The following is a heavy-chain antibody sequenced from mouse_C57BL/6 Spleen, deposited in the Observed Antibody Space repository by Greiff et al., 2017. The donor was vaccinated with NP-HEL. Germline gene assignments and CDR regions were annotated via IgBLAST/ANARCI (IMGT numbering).Heavy chain of an antibody. V-gene: IGHV1-55*01. D-gene: IGHD2-14*01. CDR3: ARRGASIGGYAMDY. Sequence: QVQLQQPGAELVKPGASVKMSCKASGYTFTSYWITWVKQRPGQGLEWIGDIYPGSGSTNYNEKFKSKATLTVDTSSSTAYMQLSSLTSEDSAVYYCARRGASIGGYAMDYWGQGTSVTVSS. CDR2: IYPGSGST. CDR1: GYTFTSYW. J-gene: IGHJ4*01.